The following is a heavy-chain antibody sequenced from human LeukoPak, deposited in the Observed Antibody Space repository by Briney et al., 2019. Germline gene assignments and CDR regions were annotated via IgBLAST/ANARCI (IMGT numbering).Heavy chain of an antibody. V-gene: IGHV4-59*08. CDR3: ARQGPTVAYYYYGMDV. Sequence: SETLSLTCTVSGGSISSYYWSWIRQPPGKGLEWIGYIYYSGSTNYNPSLKSRVTISVDTSKNQFSLKLSSVTAADTAVYYCARQGPTVAYYYYGMDVWGKGTKVTVSS. D-gene: IGHD4-23*01. J-gene: IGHJ6*04. CDR2: IYYSGST. CDR1: GGSISSYY.